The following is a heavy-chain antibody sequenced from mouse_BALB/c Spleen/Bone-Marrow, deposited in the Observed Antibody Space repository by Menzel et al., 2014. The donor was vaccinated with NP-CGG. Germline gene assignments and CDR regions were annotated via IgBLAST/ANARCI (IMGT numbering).Heavy chain of an antibody. J-gene: IGHJ2*01. CDR2: INSNGGST. V-gene: IGHV5-6-3*01. CDR3: VRGNYGNDVDYFDF. CDR1: GFTFSSYG. Sequence: EVKLMESGGGLVQPGGSLKLSCAASGFTFSSYGMSWVRQTPDKRLELVATINSNGGSTYYPDSVKGRFTISRDTAKNTLYLQMSSLKSEETAMYYCVRGNYGNDVDYFDFWGQGTTLTVSS. D-gene: IGHD2-2*01.